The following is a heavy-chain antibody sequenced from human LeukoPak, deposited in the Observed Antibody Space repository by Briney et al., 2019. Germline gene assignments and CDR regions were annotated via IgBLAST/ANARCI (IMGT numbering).Heavy chain of an antibody. Sequence: GGSLRLSCAASGFTFSNYNMNWVRQAPGKGLEWVSSISSSSSYIYYADSVKGRFTTSRDNNKNTLYLQINSPTDEDTPLYYCAREGGSGVVAYWGQGTLVTVP. CDR3: AREGGSGVVAY. CDR1: GFTFSNYN. V-gene: IGHV3-21*01. CDR2: ISSSSSYI. D-gene: IGHD1-14*01. J-gene: IGHJ4*02.